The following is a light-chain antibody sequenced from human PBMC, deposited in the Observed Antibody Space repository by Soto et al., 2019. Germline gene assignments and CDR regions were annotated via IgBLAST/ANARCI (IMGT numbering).Light chain of an antibody. V-gene: IGKV3-15*01. CDR1: QNIGRN. CDR2: DAS. J-gene: IGKJ4*01. Sequence: EIVMTQSPATQSESPLQRATLSSRASQNIGRNLAWYQQIPGQAPRLLFYDASTRATGIPARFSASGSGTEFTLTITSLQSEDFAVYYCQQYNQWPHPFGGGTKVDNK. CDR3: QQYNQWPHP.